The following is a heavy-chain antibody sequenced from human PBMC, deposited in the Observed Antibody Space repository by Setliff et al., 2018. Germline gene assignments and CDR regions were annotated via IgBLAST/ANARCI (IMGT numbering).Heavy chain of an antibody. D-gene: IGHD3-3*01. CDR3: ARSRSNFWSGYFNWFDP. CDR2: IFPGDSDT. Sequence: PGESLKISCKGSGYSFSSYWIGWVRQMPGKGLEWMGIIFPGDSDTGYSPSLQGQVTISADKSISTAYLQWSSLKASDTAMYYCARSRSNFWSGYFNWFDPWGQGTLVTVSS. CDR1: GYSFSSYW. V-gene: IGHV5-51*01. J-gene: IGHJ5*02.